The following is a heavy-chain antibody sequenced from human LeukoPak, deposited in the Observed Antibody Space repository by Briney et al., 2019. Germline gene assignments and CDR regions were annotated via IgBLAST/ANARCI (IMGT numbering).Heavy chain of an antibody. CDR3: AKGIYLGSTSCYGS. V-gene: IGHV3-23*01. CDR2: ISSSGATT. Sequence: SGGSLRLSCAASGFTFSSYVMSWVRQAPGKGLEWVSTISSSGATTYYADSVKGRFTISRDNSKNTLYLQMNSLRAEDTAVYYCAKGIYLGSTSCYGSWGQGTLVTVSS. D-gene: IGHD2-2*01. CDR1: GFTFSSYV. J-gene: IGHJ5*02.